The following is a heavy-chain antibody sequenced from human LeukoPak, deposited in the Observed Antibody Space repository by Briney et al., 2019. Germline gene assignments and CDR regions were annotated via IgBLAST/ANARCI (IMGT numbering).Heavy chain of an antibody. CDR3: ARYGPYNWFDP. CDR2: IYYSGST. V-gene: IGHV4-59*01. CDR1: GGSISSYY. J-gene: IGHJ5*02. D-gene: IGHD3-16*01. Sequence: SETLSLTCTVSGGSISSYYWSWIRQPPGKGLEWIGYIYYSGSTNYNPSLKSRVTISVDTSKNQFSLKLSSVTAADTAVYYCARYGPYNWFDPWGQGTLVTVSS.